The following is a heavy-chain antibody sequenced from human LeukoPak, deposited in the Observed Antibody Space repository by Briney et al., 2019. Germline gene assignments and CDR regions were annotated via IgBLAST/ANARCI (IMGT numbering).Heavy chain of an antibody. Sequence: PGGSLRLSCAASGFTFSSYGMHWVRQAPGKGLEWVAVISYDGSNKYYADSVKGRFTISRDNSKNTLYLQMNSLRAEDTAVYYCARGKSRLYDSSGYYRPIDAFDIWGQGTMVTVSS. J-gene: IGHJ3*02. CDR2: ISYDGSNK. CDR3: ARGKSRLYDSSGYYRPIDAFDI. V-gene: IGHV3-30*03. CDR1: GFTFSSYG. D-gene: IGHD3-22*01.